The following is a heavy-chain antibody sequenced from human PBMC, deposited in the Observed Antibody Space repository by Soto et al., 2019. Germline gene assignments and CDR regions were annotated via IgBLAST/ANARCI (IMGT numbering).Heavy chain of an antibody. CDR1: GFTFITFA. CDR3: ARHPERIAEIGWFDP. CDR2: IVTNDET. Sequence: GGSLRLSCTASGFTFITFAMSWVRQAPGKGLEWVSGIVTNDETYYADSVKGRFIISKDNSKNTVYLQMNSPRAEDTAVYYCARHPERIAEIGWFDPWGQGTLVTV. J-gene: IGHJ5*02. D-gene: IGHD6-13*01. V-gene: IGHV3-23*01.